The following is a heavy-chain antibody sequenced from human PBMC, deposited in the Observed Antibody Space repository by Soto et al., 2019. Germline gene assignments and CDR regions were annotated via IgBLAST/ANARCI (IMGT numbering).Heavy chain of an antibody. CDR1: GGSFSGYY. Sequence: SLTCAVSGGSFSGYYWGWVRQPPGKGLEWVGEINYSGSTNYNPSLKRRVTISVDTSKNQVSLKVTSVTAADTAMYYCARRNYFYALDVWGQGTTAPVSS. CDR2: INYSGST. J-gene: IGHJ6*02. CDR3: ARRNYFYALDV. V-gene: IGHV4-34*01.